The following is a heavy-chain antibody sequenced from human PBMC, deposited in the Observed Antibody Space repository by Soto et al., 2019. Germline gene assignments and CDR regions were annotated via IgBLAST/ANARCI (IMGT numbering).Heavy chain of an antibody. Sequence: ASETLSLTCTVSGGSSSSYYWSWIRQPPGKGPEWIGYIYYSGSTNYNPSLKSRVTISVDTSKNQFSLKLSSVTAADTAVYYCARARRFGEFLDYWGQGTLVTVSS. CDR1: GGSSSSYY. D-gene: IGHD3-10*01. J-gene: IGHJ4*02. V-gene: IGHV4-59*01. CDR2: IYYSGST. CDR3: ARARRFGEFLDY.